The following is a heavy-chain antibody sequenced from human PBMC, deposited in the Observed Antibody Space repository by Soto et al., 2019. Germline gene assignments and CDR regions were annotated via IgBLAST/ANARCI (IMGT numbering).Heavy chain of an antibody. V-gene: IGHV1-46*01. J-gene: IGHJ4*02. Sequence: QVQLVQSGAEVKKPGASVKVSCKASGYTFTSYYMHWVRQAPGQGLEWMGIINPSDGSTDYAQKFQGRVTMTRDTSTNTVYMELSSLRSEDPAVYYCARDRDGGYYFDYWGQGTLVTVSS. CDR1: GYTFTSYY. D-gene: IGHD4-17*01. CDR3: ARDRDGGYYFDY. CDR2: INPSDGST.